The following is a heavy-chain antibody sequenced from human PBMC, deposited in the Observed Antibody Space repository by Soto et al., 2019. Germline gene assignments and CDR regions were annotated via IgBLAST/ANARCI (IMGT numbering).Heavy chain of an antibody. CDR1: GGTFSSYT. CDR2: IIPILGIA. D-gene: IGHD3-22*01. V-gene: IGHV1-69*08. CDR3: ARDNESSGYSNYAFDI. Sequence: QVQLVQSGAEVKKPGSSVKVSCKASGGTFSSYTISWVRQAPGQGLEWMGRIIPILGIANYAQKFQGRVTSTXVKXTXTAYRELSSLRSEDTAVYYCARDNESSGYSNYAFDIWGQGTMVTVSS. J-gene: IGHJ3*02.